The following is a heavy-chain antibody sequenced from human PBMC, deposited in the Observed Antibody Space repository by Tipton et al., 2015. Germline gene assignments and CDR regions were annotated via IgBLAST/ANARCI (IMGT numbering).Heavy chain of an antibody. V-gene: IGHV4-59*01. D-gene: IGHD3-22*01. Sequence: TLSLTCAVSGGSINNNYWNWIRQPPGKGLEYMGYVFHNGDSNYNPSLKSRVSMSVHTSKNQFSLKLISVAAADTAVYHCARDSFGYYAVDSWGPGTLVTVSS. J-gene: IGHJ5*01. CDR2: VFHNGDS. CDR3: ARDSFGYYAVDS. CDR1: GGSINNNY.